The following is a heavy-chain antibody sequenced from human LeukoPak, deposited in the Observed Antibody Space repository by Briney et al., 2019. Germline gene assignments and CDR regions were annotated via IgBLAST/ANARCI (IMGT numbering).Heavy chain of an antibody. D-gene: IGHD3-22*01. V-gene: IGHV3-48*04. CDR3: ASSVPRTYYDSSGYVDY. J-gene: IGHJ4*02. CDR2: ISSSSSTI. CDR1: GFTFSSYS. Sequence: GGSLRLSCAASGFTFSSYSMNWVRQAPGKGLEWVSYISSSSSTIYYADSVKGRFTISRDNAKNSLYLQMNSLRAEDTAVYYCASSVPRTYYDSSGYVDYWGQGTLVTVSS.